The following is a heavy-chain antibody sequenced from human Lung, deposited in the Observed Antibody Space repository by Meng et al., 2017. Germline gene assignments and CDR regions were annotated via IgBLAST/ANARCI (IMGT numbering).Heavy chain of an antibody. CDR1: CFSLSTSSVG. CDR2: IYWDDDK. CDR3: AHIVLYDSYDY. J-gene: IGHJ4*02. V-gene: IGHV2-5*02. D-gene: IGHD3-22*01. Sequence: QITYKHSAPTMVKPTQTPSLTCTCSCFSLSTSSVGVRWIRQPPGKALELLARIYWDDDKRYSPSLKSRLTITKDTSKNQVVLTMTNMDPVNTATYYCAHIVLYDSYDYWGQGTLVTVFS.